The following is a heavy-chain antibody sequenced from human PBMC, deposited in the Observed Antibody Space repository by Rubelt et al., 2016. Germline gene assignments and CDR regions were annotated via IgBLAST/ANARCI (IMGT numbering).Heavy chain of an antibody. Sequence: QVQLVQSGAEVQTPGASVKVSCKASGFPFTSYGISWVRQATGQGLEWMGWISTYTNYAQKFQGRLTMTTDTCTNTAYMELRSLTSDDTAVYYCARDRPHFDYWGQGTLVTVSS. CDR2: ISTYT. CDR1: GFPFTSYG. CDR3: ARDRPHFDY. J-gene: IGHJ4*02. V-gene: IGHV1-18*01.